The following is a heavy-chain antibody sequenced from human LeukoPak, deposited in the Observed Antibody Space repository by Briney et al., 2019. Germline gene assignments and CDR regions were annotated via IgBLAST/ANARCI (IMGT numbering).Heavy chain of an antibody. CDR1: GFTFSSYA. V-gene: IGHV3-30*04. D-gene: IGHD1-26*01. CDR2: ISYDGSNK. CDR3: ARWGSGSYDY. Sequence: GGSLRLSCAASGFTFSSYAMHWVLQAPGKGLEWVAVISYDGSNKYYADSVKGRFTISRDNSKNTLYLQMNSLRAEDTAVYYCARWGSGSYDYWGQGTLVTVSS. J-gene: IGHJ4*02.